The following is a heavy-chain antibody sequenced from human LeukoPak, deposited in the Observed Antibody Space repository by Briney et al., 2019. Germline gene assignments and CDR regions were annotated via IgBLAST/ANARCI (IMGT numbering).Heavy chain of an antibody. Sequence: SETLSLTCTVSGGSISSYYWGWIRQPPGKGLEWIGSIYYSGSTYYNPSLKSRVTISVDTSKNQFSLKLSSVTAADTAVYYCARDRLVPHNWFDPWGQGTLVTVSS. V-gene: IGHV4-39*07. D-gene: IGHD6-6*01. CDR3: ARDRLVPHNWFDP. J-gene: IGHJ5*02. CDR1: GGSISSYY. CDR2: IYYSGST.